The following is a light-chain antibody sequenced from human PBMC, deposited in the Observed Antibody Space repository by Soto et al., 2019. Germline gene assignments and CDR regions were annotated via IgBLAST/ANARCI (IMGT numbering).Light chain of an antibody. CDR3: QQSYTPPIT. CDR2: AAF. V-gene: IGKV1-39*01. Sequence: DIQMTKSPSFLSASVGDRVTITCRASQSIGKHLNWYQQKPGKAPKLLIYAAFSLQSGVPSRFSGSGSGTDFTLTISSLQPEDFATYYCQQSYTPPITFGQGRRLEIK. CDR1: QSIGKH. J-gene: IGKJ5*01.